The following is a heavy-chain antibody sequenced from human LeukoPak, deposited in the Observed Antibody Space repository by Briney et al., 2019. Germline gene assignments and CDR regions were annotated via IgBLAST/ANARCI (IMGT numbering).Heavy chain of an antibody. CDR1: GASIRGGNFH. CDR2: IYANGNT. D-gene: IGHD3-10*01. V-gene: IGHV4-61*02. J-gene: IGHJ5*01. Sequence: SQTLSLSCSVSGASIRGGNFHLSWIRQSAGKGLEWIGRIYANGNTKYSPSLKSRVKISGDMANNDFFLKLTSVTAADTARYFCAITTSWSLYYFDSWGQGALVTVSS. CDR3: AITTSWSLYYFDS.